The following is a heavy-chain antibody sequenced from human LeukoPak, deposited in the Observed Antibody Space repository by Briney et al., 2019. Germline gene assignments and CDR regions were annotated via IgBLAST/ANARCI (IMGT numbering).Heavy chain of an antibody. D-gene: IGHD4-17*01. J-gene: IGHJ4*02. CDR3: ARDRDYAFDY. V-gene: IGHV3-23*01. Sequence: GGSLRLSCAASGFTFSRYAMSWVRQAPGKGLEWVSAISYSGGSTYYADSVKGRFTISRDNSKNTLYLQMSSLRDEDTAVYYCARDRDYAFDYWGQGSLVTVSS. CDR2: ISYSGGST. CDR1: GFTFSRYA.